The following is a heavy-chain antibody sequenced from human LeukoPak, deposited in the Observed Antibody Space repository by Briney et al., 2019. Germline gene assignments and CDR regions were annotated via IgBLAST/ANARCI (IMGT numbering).Heavy chain of an antibody. CDR3: ASPRSPNSSGWANWFDP. CDR2: IYYSGST. Sequence: SETLSLTCTVSGGSISSYYWSWIRQPPGKGLEWIGYIYYSGSTNYNPSLKSRVTISVDTSKNQFSLKLSSVTAADTAVYYCASPRSPNSSGWANWFDPWGQGTLVTVSS. CDR1: GGSISSYY. D-gene: IGHD6-19*01. J-gene: IGHJ5*02. V-gene: IGHV4-59*12.